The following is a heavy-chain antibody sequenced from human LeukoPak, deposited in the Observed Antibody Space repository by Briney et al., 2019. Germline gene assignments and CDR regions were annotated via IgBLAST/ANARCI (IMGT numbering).Heavy chain of an antibody. J-gene: IGHJ3*01. V-gene: IGHV3-72*01. CDR3: VRADSSGYFVV. Sequence: GGSLRLSCAASGFTFSDHYMDWVRQPPGKGLEWVGRTRNKARSYTTEYAASVEGRFTVSRDDSKNPLYLQMNSLKAEDTAVYYCVRADSSGYFVVWGQGTMVTVSS. CDR1: GFTFSDHY. CDR2: TRNKARSYTT. D-gene: IGHD3-22*01.